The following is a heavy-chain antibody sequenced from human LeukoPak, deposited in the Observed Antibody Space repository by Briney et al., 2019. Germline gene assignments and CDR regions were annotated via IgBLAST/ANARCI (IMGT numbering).Heavy chain of an antibody. CDR3: ARGITGITAAGSE. D-gene: IGHD6-13*01. V-gene: IGHV4-61*09. CDR2: IQPSGST. J-gene: IGHJ4*02. CDR1: GGSISSGSYY. Sequence: PSETLSLTCTVSGGSISSGSYYWSWIRQRQPAGKGLEWIGHIQPSGSTNYNPSFKSRITISVDTSKNRFSLKLSSVTAADTAVYYCARGITGITAAGSEWGQGTLVTVSS.